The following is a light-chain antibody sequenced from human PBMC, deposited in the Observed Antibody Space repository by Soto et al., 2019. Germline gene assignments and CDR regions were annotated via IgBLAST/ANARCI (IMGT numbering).Light chain of an antibody. CDR3: QQYNDYQYT. CDR1: QSITTW. V-gene: IGKV1-5*03. Sequence: DIPMTQSPSTLSASVGDRVTITCRASQSITTWLAWYQQKPGKAPKLLIYKATNLQSGVPSRFRGSGSGTEFSLTISSLQPEDFAIYYCQQYNDYQYTFGQGTKLDIK. J-gene: IGKJ2*01. CDR2: KAT.